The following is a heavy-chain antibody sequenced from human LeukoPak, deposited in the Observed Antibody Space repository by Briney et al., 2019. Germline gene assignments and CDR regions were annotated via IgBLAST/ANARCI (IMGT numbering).Heavy chain of an antibody. CDR1: GFTVSSNY. CDR2: IYSVGST. D-gene: IGHD1-7*01. J-gene: IGHJ6*03. V-gene: IGHV3-66*01. Sequence: GGSLRLSCAAPGFTVSSNYMSWVRQAPGKGLEWVSVIYSVGSTYYADSVKGRFAISRDNGKNLLYLQMNSLRAEDTAVYHCARDGAPSWNYYYNYYYMDVWGKGTTVTVSS. CDR3: ARDGAPSWNYYYNYYYMDV.